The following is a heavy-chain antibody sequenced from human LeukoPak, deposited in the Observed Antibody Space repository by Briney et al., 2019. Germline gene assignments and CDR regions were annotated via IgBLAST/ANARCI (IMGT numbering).Heavy chain of an antibody. CDR3: ARGTAGYHSSYFDY. V-gene: IGHV3-74*01. D-gene: IGHD3-16*02. Sequence: GGSLRLSCAASGFTFTNAWMHWVRQAPGKGLVWVSRINSDGSATAYADSVKGRFTISRDNAENTLYLQMNSLRAEDTAVYYCARGTAGYHSSYFDYWGQGTLVTVSS. J-gene: IGHJ4*02. CDR2: INSDGSAT. CDR1: GFTFTNAW.